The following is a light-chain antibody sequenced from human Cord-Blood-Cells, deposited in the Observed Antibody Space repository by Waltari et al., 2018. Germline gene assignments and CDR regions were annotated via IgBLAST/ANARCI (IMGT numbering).Light chain of an antibody. J-gene: IGLJ2*01. CDR2: QDS. CDR1: KLGDKY. Sequence: SYELTQPPSASVSPGQTASITCSGDKLGDKYACWSQRKPGQSPVLVIYQDSKRTSGIPERFSGSNSWNTATLTISGTQAMDEADYYCQAWDSSTVVFGGGTKLTVL. CDR3: QAWDSSTVV. V-gene: IGLV3-1*01.